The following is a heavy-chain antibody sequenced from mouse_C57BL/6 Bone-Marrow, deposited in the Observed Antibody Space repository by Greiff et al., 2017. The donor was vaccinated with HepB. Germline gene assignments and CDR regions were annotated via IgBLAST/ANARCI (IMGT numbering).Heavy chain of an antibody. J-gene: IGHJ2*01. V-gene: IGHV1-72*01. CDR2: IDPNSGGT. Sequence: QVQLQQTGAELVKPGASVKLSCKASGYTFTSYWMHWVKQRPGRGLEGIGRIDPNSGGTKYNEKFKSKATLTVDKPSSTAYMQLSSLTSEDSAVYYCARSSNYYGSSPCHYWGQGTTLTVSS. CDR3: ARSSNYYGSSPCHY. D-gene: IGHD1-1*01. CDR1: GYTFTSYW.